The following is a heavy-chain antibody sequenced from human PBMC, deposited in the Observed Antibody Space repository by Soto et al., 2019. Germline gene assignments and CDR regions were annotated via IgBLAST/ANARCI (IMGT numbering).Heavy chain of an antibody. CDR2: ISSSSTI. CDR3: ARDLNMDV. CDR1: GFHFSSYI. V-gene: IGHV3-48*01. Sequence: GGSLSLSCTASGFHFSSYIMNWVRQAPGKGLEWVSYISSSSTIYYADSVKGRFTISRDNAKNSLYLQMNSLRAEDTAVYYCARDLNMDVWGKGTTVTVSS. J-gene: IGHJ6*03.